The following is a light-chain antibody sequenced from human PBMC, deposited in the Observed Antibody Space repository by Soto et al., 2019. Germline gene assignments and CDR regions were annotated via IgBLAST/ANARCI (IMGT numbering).Light chain of an antibody. CDR3: QQLRMYPST. V-gene: IGKV1-5*01. CDR1: QSISVS. CDR2: AAS. J-gene: IGKJ4*01. Sequence: IQMPQSPSTLSASVGGTVTITWRASQSISVSLAWYQQKPGKAPKLLIYAASTLYGGVPSRFSGSGSGTDFALTITSLQAEDFATYYCQQLRMYPSTFGGGTKVDIK.